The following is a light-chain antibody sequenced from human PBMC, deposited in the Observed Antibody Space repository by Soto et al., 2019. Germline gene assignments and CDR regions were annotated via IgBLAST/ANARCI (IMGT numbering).Light chain of an antibody. CDR2: SAS. J-gene: IGKJ1*01. CDR3: LQNNSYPVT. CDR1: QGIRHD. V-gene: IGKV1-17*01. Sequence: DIQMTQSPSSLSASVGDRVTITCRASQGIRHDLGWYQQKPGKAPKRLIYSASSLQSGVPSRFSGSGSGTEFTLTISSLHTADFATYYCLQNNSYPVTFGQGTKVEIK.